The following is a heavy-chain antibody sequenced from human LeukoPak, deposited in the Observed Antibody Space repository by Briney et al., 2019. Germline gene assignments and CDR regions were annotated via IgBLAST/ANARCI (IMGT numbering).Heavy chain of an antibody. CDR2: IYYSGST. D-gene: IGHD6-19*01. CDR1: GGSISSYY. Sequence: PSETLSLTCTVSGGSISSYYWSWIRQPPGQGLEWIGYIYYSGSTNYNPSLKSRVTISVDTSKNQFSLKLSSVTAADTAVYYCARETAVAGNVDYWGQGTLVTASS. V-gene: IGHV4-59*01. J-gene: IGHJ4*02. CDR3: ARETAVAGNVDY.